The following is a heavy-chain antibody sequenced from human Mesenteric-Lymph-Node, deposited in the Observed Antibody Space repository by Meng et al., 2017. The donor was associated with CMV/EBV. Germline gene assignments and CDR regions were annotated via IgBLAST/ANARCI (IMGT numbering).Heavy chain of an antibody. V-gene: IGHV4-34*01. CDR1: GWSFSGYY. CDR3: ARHQRWLKSEGGFNY. D-gene: IGHD4-23*01. CDR2: INHSGST. J-gene: IGHJ4*02. Sequence: GGDGPLNPAHTLSPTRAVYGWSFSGYYWSWIRQPPGKGLEWIGEINHSGSTNYNPSLKSRVTISVDTSKNQFSLKLSSVTAADTAVYYCARHQRWLKSEGGFNYWGQGTLVTVSS.